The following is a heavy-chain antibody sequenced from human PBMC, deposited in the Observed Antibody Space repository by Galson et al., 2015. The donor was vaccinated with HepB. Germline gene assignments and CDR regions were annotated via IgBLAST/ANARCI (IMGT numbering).Heavy chain of an antibody. J-gene: IGHJ6*03. D-gene: IGHD4-17*01. CDR2: TSASGDHT. Sequence: SLRLSCAASKFIFKNYAMSWVRQAPGKGLEWISSTSASGDHTYYGDSVKGRFTISRDNSKSTLFLQMNGLGAEDTALYFCSRDDGDGLLGQSYYMDVRGKGTTVSVSS. CDR1: KFIFKNYA. CDR3: SRDDGDGLLGQSYYMDV. V-gene: IGHV3-23*01.